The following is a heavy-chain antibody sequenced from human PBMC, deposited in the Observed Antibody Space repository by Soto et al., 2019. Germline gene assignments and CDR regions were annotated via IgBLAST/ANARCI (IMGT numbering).Heavy chain of an antibody. Sequence: QITLKESGPTLVKPTQTLTLTCTFSGFSLSTRGVGVGWIRQPPGKALEWLALIYWDDDKRYSPSLRSRLTITKDTSKNQVVLTLTNIDPVDTATYYCAHRQLGKGGMDVWGQGTTVTVSS. V-gene: IGHV2-5*02. D-gene: IGHD1-7*01. J-gene: IGHJ6*02. CDR2: IYWDDDK. CDR3: AHRQLGKGGMDV. CDR1: GFSLSTRGVG.